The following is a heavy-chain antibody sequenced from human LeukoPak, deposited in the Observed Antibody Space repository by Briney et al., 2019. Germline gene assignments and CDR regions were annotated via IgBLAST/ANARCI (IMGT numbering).Heavy chain of an antibody. D-gene: IGHD1-7*01. V-gene: IGHV1-2*02. CDR1: GYTFSGYC. J-gene: IGHJ4*02. CDR2: INPNSGGT. CDR3: AREELLAFDY. Sequence: ASVKVSCKASGYTFSGYCMHWVRQAPGQGLEWMGWINPNSGGTNYAQKFQGRVTMTTDTSISTAYMELSRLRSDDTAVYYCAREELLAFDYWGQGSLVTVSS.